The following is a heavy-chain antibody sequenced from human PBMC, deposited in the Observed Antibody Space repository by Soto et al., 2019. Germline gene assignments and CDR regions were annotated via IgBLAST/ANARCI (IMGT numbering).Heavy chain of an antibody. CDR3: ARERGYSGYDSGWFDP. V-gene: IGHV3-30*03. J-gene: IGHJ5*02. CDR1: GCSFSNDW. Sequence: GGSLTLFCALPGCSFSNDWMSWVRQAPGKGLEWVAVISYDGVNKYYADSVKGRFTISRDNSKNTLYLQMNSLRAEDTAVYYCARERGYSGYDSGWFDPWGQGTMVTVSS. D-gene: IGHD5-12*01. CDR2: ISYDGVNK.